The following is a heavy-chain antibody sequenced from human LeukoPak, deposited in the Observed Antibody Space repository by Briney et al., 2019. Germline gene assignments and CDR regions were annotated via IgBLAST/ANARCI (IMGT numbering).Heavy chain of an antibody. CDR3: AREGGFYRPLDY. CDR2: VHLDGRT. Sequence: PSETLTLTCGVSGGSVINTNWWTWVRQPPGKGLEWIGEVHLDGRTNYNPSLESRLTMSVDVSENQVSLKLTSVTAADTAVYYCAREGGFYRPLDYSGQGTLVTVSS. CDR1: GGSVINTNW. J-gene: IGHJ4*02. D-gene: IGHD3-3*01. V-gene: IGHV4-4*02.